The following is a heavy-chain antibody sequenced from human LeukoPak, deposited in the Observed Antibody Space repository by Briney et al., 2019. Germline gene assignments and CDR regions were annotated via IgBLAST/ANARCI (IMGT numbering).Heavy chain of an antibody. CDR3: SRDRSRGYSFT. V-gene: IGHV3-23*01. CDR2: ISGGGGST. CDR1: GFTFSSYV. Sequence: GGSLRLSCAASGFTFSSYVMSWVRQAPGKGLEWVSAISGGGGSTYYADSVKGRFTISRDNSRNTLYLQMSNLRADDTAMYYCSRDRSRGYSFTWGQGTLVTVS. J-gene: IGHJ5*02. D-gene: IGHD5-12*01.